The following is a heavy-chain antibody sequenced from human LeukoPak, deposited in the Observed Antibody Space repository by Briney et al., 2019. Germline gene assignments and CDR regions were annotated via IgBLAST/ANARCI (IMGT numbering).Heavy chain of an antibody. Sequence: GGSLRLSCAASGFTFSSYWMSWVRQAPGKGLEWVANIKQDGSEKYYVDSVKGRFTISRDNAKNSLYLQMNRLRSDDTAVFYCARDPWGGDIVVVPAAIHDPWGQGTLVTVSS. CDR1: GFTFSSYW. D-gene: IGHD2-2*01. V-gene: IGHV3-7*03. CDR2: IKQDGSEK. CDR3: ARDPWGGDIVVVPAAIHDP. J-gene: IGHJ5*02.